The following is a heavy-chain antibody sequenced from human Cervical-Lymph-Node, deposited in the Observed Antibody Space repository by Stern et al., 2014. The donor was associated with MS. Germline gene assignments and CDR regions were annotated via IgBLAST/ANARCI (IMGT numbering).Heavy chain of an antibody. CDR3: ARHGDYSSFDNYYFDY. CDR2: IDPSDSNT. CDR1: GYIFTHYW. D-gene: IGHD4-11*01. V-gene: IGHV5-10-1*03. Sequence: EVQLVESGPEVKKPGESLRISCRVSGYIFTHYWISWVRQMPGKGLEWLGRIDPSDSNTIYNSSFEGHVTISADKSVSAAYLQWGGLRASDSAIFYCARHGDYSSFDNYYFDYWGQGTLITVSS. J-gene: IGHJ4*02.